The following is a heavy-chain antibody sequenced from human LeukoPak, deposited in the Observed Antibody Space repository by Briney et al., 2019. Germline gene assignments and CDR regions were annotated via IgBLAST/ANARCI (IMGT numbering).Heavy chain of an antibody. CDR1: GYTFTTYG. J-gene: IGHJ4*02. Sequence: EASVKVSCKASGYTFTTYGVTWVRQAPGQGLEWMGWISAYNDNTNYAQKLQGRVTMTADTSTSTAYMELRSLRYDDTAVYYCATKGGGYCSSSNCYIYDYWGQGTLVTVSS. CDR2: ISAYNDNT. D-gene: IGHD2-2*02. V-gene: IGHV1-18*01. CDR3: ATKGGGYCSSSNCYIYDY.